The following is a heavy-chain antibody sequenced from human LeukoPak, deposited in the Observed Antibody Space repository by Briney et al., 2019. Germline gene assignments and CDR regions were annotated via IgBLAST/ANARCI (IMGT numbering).Heavy chain of an antibody. V-gene: IGHV4-59*01. D-gene: IGHD6-19*01. Sequence: PSETLSLTCTVSGGSISSYYWSWIRQPPGKGLEWIGYIYYSGSTNYNPSLKSRVTISVDTSKNQFSLKLSSVTAADTAVYYCAGGWYPYDAFDIWGQGTMVTVSS. J-gene: IGHJ3*02. CDR2: IYYSGST. CDR1: GGSISSYY. CDR3: AGGWYPYDAFDI.